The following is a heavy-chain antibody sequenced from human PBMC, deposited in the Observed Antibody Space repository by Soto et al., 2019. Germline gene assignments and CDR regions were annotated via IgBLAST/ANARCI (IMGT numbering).Heavy chain of an antibody. CDR1: GFTFSSYA. J-gene: IGHJ4*02. CDR3: AKDRSLGGYYPSYFDY. V-gene: IGHV3-23*01. CDR2: ISGSGGST. D-gene: IGHD3-22*01. Sequence: EVQLLESGGGLVQPGGSLRLSCAASGFTFSSYAMSWVRQAPGKGLEWVSAISGSGGSTYYADSVKGRFTISRDNSKNTLYLQRNSLRAEDTAVYYCAKDRSLGGYYPSYFDYWVQGTLVTVSS.